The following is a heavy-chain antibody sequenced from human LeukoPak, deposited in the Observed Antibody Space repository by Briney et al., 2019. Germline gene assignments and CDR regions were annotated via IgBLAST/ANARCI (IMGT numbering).Heavy chain of an antibody. J-gene: IGHJ4*02. Sequence: PGGSLRLSCAASGFTFSSYAMSWVRQAPGKGLEWVSAISGSGDSTYYADSVKGRFTISRDNSKNTLYLQMNSLRAEDTAVYYCAKAYDSSGYYPNYFDYWGQGTLVTVSS. CDR3: AKAYDSSGYYPNYFDY. CDR1: GFTFSSYA. D-gene: IGHD3-22*01. CDR2: ISGSGDST. V-gene: IGHV3-23*01.